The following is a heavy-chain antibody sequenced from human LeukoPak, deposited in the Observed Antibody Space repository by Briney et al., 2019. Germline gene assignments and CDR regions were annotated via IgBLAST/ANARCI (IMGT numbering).Heavy chain of an antibody. CDR2: ISWNSGSI. D-gene: IGHD1-26*01. J-gene: IGHJ4*02. Sequence: GGSLRLSCAASGFTFDDYAMHWVRQAPGKGLEWVSGISWNSGSIGYADSVKGRFTISRDNAKNSLYLQMNSLRAEDTALYYCAKGRWEPRYYFDYWGQGTRVTVSS. CDR1: GFTFDDYA. CDR3: AKGRWEPRYYFDY. V-gene: IGHV3-9*01.